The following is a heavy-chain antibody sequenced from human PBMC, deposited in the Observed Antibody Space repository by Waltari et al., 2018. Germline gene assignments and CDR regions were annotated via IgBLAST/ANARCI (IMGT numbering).Heavy chain of an antibody. CDR2: IYSGGSS. CDR3: VGHRFGSGSYFDY. Sequence: EVQVVESGGGLIQPGGSLRLPCDVSGVIVSINYMSWVRQAPGKGLEWVSVIYSGGSSYYVDSVKGRFTISRDNSKNTIYLEMNSLRGEDTAVYFCVGHRFGSGSYFDYWGQGTPVTVSS. V-gene: IGHV3-53*01. J-gene: IGHJ4*02. D-gene: IGHD3-10*01. CDR1: GVIVSINY.